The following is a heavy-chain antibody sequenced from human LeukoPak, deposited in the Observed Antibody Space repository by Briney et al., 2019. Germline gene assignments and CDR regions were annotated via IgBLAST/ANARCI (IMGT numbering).Heavy chain of an antibody. J-gene: IGHJ5*02. CDR3: ARDLAGTEDWFDP. D-gene: IGHD1-7*01. Sequence: GGSLRLSCAASGFTFSSYWMSWVRQAPGKGLEWVANIKQDGSEKYYVDSVKGRFTISRDNAKNSLYLQMNSLRAEDTAVYYCARDLAGTEDWFDPWGQGTLVTVSS. V-gene: IGHV3-7*01. CDR2: IKQDGSEK. CDR1: GFTFSSYW.